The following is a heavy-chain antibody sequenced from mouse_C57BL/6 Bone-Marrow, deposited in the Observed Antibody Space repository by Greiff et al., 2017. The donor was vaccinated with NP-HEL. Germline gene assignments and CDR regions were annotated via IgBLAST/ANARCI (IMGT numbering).Heavy chain of an antibody. V-gene: IGHV1-81*01. CDR1: GYTFTSYG. CDR3: AVIYYDYDCFDD. J-gene: IGHJ2*01. CDR2: IYPRSGNT. D-gene: IGHD2-4*01. Sequence: QVQLQQSGAELARPGASVKLSCKASGYTFTSYGISWVKQRTGQGLEWIGEIYPRSGNTYYNEKFKGKATLTADKSSSTAYMELRSLTSEDSAVYFCAVIYYDYDCFDDWGKGTTLTVSS.